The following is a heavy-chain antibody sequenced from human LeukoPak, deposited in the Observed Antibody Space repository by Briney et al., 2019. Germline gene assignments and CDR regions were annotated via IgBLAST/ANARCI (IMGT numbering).Heavy chain of an antibody. CDR3: AKSGIGSGWYFDY. D-gene: IGHD6-19*01. V-gene: IGHV3-21*04. J-gene: IGHJ4*02. CDR1: GFTFSSYS. CDR2: ISSSSSYI. Sequence: GGSLRLSCAASGFTFSSYSMNWVRQAPGKGLEWVSSISSSSSYIYYADSVKGRFTISRDNSKNTLYLQMNSLRAEDTAVYYCAKSGIGSGWYFDYWGQGTLVTVSS.